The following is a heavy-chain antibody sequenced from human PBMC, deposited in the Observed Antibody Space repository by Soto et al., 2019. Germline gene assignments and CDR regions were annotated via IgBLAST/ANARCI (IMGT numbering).Heavy chain of an antibody. J-gene: IGHJ4*02. V-gene: IGHV4-59*01. D-gene: IGHD6-19*01. Sequence: SETLSLTCSVSGGSISGSYWSWIRQSPGKGLEWLGYVYYAGSTNYSPSLRSRVSISVDTSKNEFSLRLSSVTAADTAVYFCARSVAVPGAHIDYWGQGTQVTV. CDR3: ARSVAVPGAHIDY. CDR1: GGSISGSY. CDR2: VYYAGST.